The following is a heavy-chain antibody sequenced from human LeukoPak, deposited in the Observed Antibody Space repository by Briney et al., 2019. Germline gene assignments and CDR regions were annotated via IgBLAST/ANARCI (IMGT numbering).Heavy chain of an antibody. D-gene: IGHD5-24*01. V-gene: IGHV4-34*01. Sequence: PSETLSLTCAVYGGSFSGYYWTWIRQPPGKGLEWIGEIHHSGSVTYNPSLKSRVTITADTSNNQFSLKVNSVTAADTAVYYCARGTDAYKCGNSWGQGTLVTVSS. CDR2: IHHSGSV. J-gene: IGHJ4*02. CDR3: ARGTDAYKCGNS. CDR1: GGSFSGYY.